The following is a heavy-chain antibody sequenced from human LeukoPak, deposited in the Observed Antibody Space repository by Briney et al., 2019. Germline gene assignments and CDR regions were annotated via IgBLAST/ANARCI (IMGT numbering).Heavy chain of an antibody. J-gene: IGHJ3*02. CDR3: ASPIAARRHAFDI. D-gene: IGHD6-6*01. V-gene: IGHV4-34*01. CDR2: INHSGST. CDR1: GGSFSCYY. Sequence: SETLSLTCAVYGGSFSCYYWSWIRQPPGKGLEWIGEINHSGSTNYNPSLKSRVTISVDTSKNQFSLKLSSVAAADTAVYYCASPIAARRHAFDIWGQGTMVTVSS.